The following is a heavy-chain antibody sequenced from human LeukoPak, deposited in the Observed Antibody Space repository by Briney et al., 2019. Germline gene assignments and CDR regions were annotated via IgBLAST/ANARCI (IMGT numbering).Heavy chain of an antibody. CDR3: ARDRIVDSSGDYYYYYGMDV. CDR2: IIPIFGTA. CDR1: GGTFSSYA. Sequence: GASVKVSCRASGGTFSSYAISWVRQAPGQGLEWMGGIIPIFGTANYAQKFQGRVTITADEFTSTAYMELSSLRSEDTAVYYCARDRIVDSSGDYYYYYGMDVWGQGTTVTVSS. V-gene: IGHV1-69*13. J-gene: IGHJ6*02. D-gene: IGHD3-22*01.